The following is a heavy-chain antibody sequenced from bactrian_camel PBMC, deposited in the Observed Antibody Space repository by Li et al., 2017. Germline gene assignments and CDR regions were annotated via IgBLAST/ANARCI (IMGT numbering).Heavy chain of an antibody. CDR1: GYTDSNAC. CDR2: IIKGNTT. Sequence: GSVQAGGSLRLSCAASGYTDSNACMAWFRQAPGKERERVARIIKGNTTLYLDDVKGRFTISQDNARNVLYLQMNSLKPEDTAMYICTASDSPILCAYNYWGQGTQVTVS. J-gene: IGHJ4*01. CDR3: TASDSPILCAYNY. V-gene: IGHV3S57*01.